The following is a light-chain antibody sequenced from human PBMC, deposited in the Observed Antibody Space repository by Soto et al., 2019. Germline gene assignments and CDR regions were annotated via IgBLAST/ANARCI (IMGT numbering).Light chain of an antibody. V-gene: IGKV2-30*01. J-gene: IGKJ1*01. CDR3: MQAPHWPRT. CDR2: KVS. CDR1: QSLVYSDGNTY. Sequence: DVVMTQSPLSLPVTLGQSASISCRASQSLVYSDGNTYLNWFQQRPGQSPRRLIYKVSNRESGVXEXSRGSGSRPGVARKISRLEAEDVGVYYCMQAPHWPRTFGQGTKVEIK.